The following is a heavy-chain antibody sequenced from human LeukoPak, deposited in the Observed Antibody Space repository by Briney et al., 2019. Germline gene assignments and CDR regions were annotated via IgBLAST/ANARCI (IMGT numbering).Heavy chain of an antibody. CDR2: IYYSGST. CDR3: ARDRGSRDGYNYVDY. J-gene: IGHJ4*02. Sequence: PSETLSLTCTVSGFSISSYHWSWIRQPPGKGLEWIGYIYYSGSTNYNPSLKSRVTISVDTSKNQFSLKLSSVTAADTAVYYCARDRGSRDGYNYVDYWGQGTLVTVSS. CDR1: GFSISSYH. D-gene: IGHD5-24*01. V-gene: IGHV4-59*01.